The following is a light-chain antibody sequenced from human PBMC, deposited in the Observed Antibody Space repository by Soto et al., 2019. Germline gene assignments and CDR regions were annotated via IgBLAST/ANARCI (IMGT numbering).Light chain of an antibody. CDR1: QSVSSSY. CDR2: GAS. J-gene: IGKJ3*01. Sequence: EIVLTQSPGTLSLSPGERATLSCRASQSVSSSYLAWYQQKPGQAPRLLIYGASSRATRIPDRFSGSGSGTDFTLTISSLEPEDFAVYYCRQYGSSLFTFGPGTKVDIK. V-gene: IGKV3-20*01. CDR3: RQYGSSLFT.